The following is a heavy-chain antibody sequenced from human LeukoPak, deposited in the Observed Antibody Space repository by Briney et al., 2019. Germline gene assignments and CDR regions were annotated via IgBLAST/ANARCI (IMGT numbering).Heavy chain of an antibody. CDR3: ASRPPSFHLETAFDI. CDR2: INTNTGNP. V-gene: IGHV7-4-1*02. Sequence: GASVKVSCKASGYTFTSYAMAWVRQAPGQGLEWMGWINTNTGNPTYAQDFTGRFVISLDTSVSTAYLQISTLKAEDTAVYYCASRPPSFHLETAFDIWGQGTMVTVSS. D-gene: IGHD1-1*01. CDR1: GYTFTSYA. J-gene: IGHJ3*02.